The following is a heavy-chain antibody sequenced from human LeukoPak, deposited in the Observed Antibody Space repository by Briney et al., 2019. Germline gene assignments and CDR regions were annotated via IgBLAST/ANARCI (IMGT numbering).Heavy chain of an antibody. CDR2: INHSGST. J-gene: IGHJ4*02. V-gene: IGHV4-34*01. Sequence: SETLSLTCAVYGGSFSGYYWSWTRQPPGKGLEWIGEINHSGSTNYNPSLKSRVTISVDTSKNQFSLKLSSVTAADTAVYYCARAAGVMLWYWLLDYWGQGTLVTVSS. CDR1: GGSFSGYY. CDR3: ARAAGVMLWYWLLDY. D-gene: IGHD2-8*02.